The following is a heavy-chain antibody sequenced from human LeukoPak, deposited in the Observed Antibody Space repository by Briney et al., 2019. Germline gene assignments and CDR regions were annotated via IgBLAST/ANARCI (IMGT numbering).Heavy chain of an antibody. CDR1: GGTFSSYA. J-gene: IGHJ4*02. CDR3: ARLDDSSGNLDY. Sequence: ASVKVSCKASGGTFSSYAISWVRQAPGQGLEWMGGIIPIFGAANYAQKFQGRVTITADESTSTAYMELSSLRSEDTAVYYCARLDDSSGNLDYWGQGTLVTVSS. D-gene: IGHD3-22*01. CDR2: IIPIFGAA. V-gene: IGHV1-69*01.